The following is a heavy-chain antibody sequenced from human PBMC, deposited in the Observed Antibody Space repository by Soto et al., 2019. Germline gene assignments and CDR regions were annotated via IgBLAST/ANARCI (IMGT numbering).Heavy chain of an antibody. Sequence: GGSLRLSCAASGFTFSSYGMHWVRQAPGKGLEWVAVIWYDGSNKYYADSVKGRFTISRDNSKNTLYLQMSSLRAEDTAVYYCARTTTVTTPLDYWGQGTLVTVSS. V-gene: IGHV3-33*01. CDR2: IWYDGSNK. CDR1: GFTFSSYG. CDR3: ARTTTVTTPLDY. J-gene: IGHJ4*02. D-gene: IGHD4-17*01.